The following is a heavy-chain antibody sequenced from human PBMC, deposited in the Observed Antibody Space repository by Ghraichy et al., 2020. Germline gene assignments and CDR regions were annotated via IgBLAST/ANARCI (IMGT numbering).Heavy chain of an antibody. D-gene: IGHD3-22*01. CDR3: AKAGYDSSGYYYNSFAQAFDY. CDR2: ISGSGGST. CDR1: GFTFSSYA. V-gene: IGHV3-23*01. Sequence: GGSLRLSCAASGFTFSSYAMSWVRQAPGKGLEWVSAISGSGGSTYYADSVKGRFTISRDNSKNTLYLQMNSLRAEDTAVYYCAKAGYDSSGYYYNSFAQAFDYWGQGTLVTVSS. J-gene: IGHJ4*02.